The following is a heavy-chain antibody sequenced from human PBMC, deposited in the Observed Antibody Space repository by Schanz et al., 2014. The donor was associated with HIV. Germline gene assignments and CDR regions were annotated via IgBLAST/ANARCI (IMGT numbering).Heavy chain of an antibody. J-gene: IGHJ5*02. V-gene: IGHV3-23*04. Sequence: EVRLVESGGTSVQPGGSLRLSCAASGFTFSTYRMNWVRQAPGKGLDRVSTISGSGDNTFYADSVKGRFTISRDSSKNTLYLQMNGLRADDTAVYYCVRDFDPSSAGSGYEDWFATWGQGTLVTVSS. CDR1: GFTFSTYR. CDR2: ISGSGDNT. CDR3: VRDFDPSSAGSGYEDWFAT. D-gene: IGHD3-22*01.